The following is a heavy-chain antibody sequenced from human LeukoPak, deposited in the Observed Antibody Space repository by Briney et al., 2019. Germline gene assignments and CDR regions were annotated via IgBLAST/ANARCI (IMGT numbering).Heavy chain of an antibody. J-gene: IGHJ3*01. Sequence: GGSLRLSCAASGFTFSNYWISWVSQAPGKGLEWVANIKQDGSEKYYVDSVKGRFTISRDNAKNSLYLQMNSLRAEDTAVYYCAREGFVSAFDFWGQGTMVTVSS. D-gene: IGHD3-16*01. CDR2: IKQDGSEK. CDR3: AREGFVSAFDF. V-gene: IGHV3-7*01. CDR1: GFTFSNYW.